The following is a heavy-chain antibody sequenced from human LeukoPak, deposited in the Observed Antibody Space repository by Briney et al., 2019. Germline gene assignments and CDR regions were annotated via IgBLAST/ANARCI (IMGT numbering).Heavy chain of an antibody. CDR3: ARRAPGTTATFDY. CDR2: ISNIGSTT. V-gene: IGHV3-11*01. Sequence: GGSLRLSCAASGLTLSNYYMSWIRQAPGKGLEWVSYISNIGSTTHHADSVKGRFTISRDNAKNSLYLQVNSLRPEDTAVYYCARRAPGTTATFDYWGQGTLVTVSA. D-gene: IGHD1-1*01. J-gene: IGHJ4*02. CDR1: GLTLSNYY.